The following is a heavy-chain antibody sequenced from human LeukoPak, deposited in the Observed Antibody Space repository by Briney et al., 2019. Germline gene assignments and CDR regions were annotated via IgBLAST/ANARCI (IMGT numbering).Heavy chain of an antibody. CDR1: GFTFNNFG. CDR2: ISYDGRNI. J-gene: IGHJ4*02. D-gene: IGHD2-2*01. Sequence: QPGKSLRLSCAASGFTFNNFGMHWVRQAPGKGLEWVAVISYDGRNIHYPDSVKGRFTISRDISTDTLWLQMDSLRTEDTAVYYRAKGPLRGTAAAIDYWGQGTLVTVSS. V-gene: IGHV3-30*18. CDR3: AKGPLRGTAAAIDY.